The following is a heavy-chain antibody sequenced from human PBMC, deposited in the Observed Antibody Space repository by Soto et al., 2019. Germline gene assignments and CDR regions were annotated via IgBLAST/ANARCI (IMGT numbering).Heavy chain of an antibody. CDR3: ARDVCTGAYCYSWPFNYGVDV. V-gene: IGHV3-33*08. Sequence: QVQLVESGGGVVQPGGSLRLSCTTSGFTFNTYGMHWVRQAPGKGLEWVAIIWYDGSNKYYADSVKGRFTISRDNSRNAMSLQMNSLRAEYTSLYYCARDVCTGAYCYSWPFNYGVDVWGQGTKVTVFS. CDR1: GFTFNTYG. CDR2: IWYDGSNK. J-gene: IGHJ6*02. D-gene: IGHD2-8*02.